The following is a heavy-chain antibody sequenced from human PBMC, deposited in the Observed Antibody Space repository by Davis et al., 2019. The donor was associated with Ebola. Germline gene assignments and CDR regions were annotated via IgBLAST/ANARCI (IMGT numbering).Heavy chain of an antibody. CDR2: IYYSGST. J-gene: IGHJ1*01. V-gene: IGHV4-59*01. Sequence: PSETLSLTCTVSGGSISSYYWSWIRQPPGKGLEWIGYIYYSGSTNYNPSLKSRVTISVDTSKNQFSLKLSSVTAADTAVYYCAREDETSYFQHWGQGTLVTVSS. CDR3: AREDETSYFQH. CDR1: GGSISSYY.